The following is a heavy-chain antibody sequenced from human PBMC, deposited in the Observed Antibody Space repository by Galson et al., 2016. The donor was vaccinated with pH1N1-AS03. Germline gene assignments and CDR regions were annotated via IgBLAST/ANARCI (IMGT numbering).Heavy chain of an antibody. V-gene: IGHV1-18*01. J-gene: IGHJ4*02. CDR1: GYTFTSYG. Sequence: SVKVSCKASGYTFTSYGIGWVRQAPGHGLEWMGWISPYNGRTEYAQKLQGRVTMTTDTSTSTAYMELRSLRSDDRAVYYCARETIVGASSIDFWGQGTLVTVSS. CDR3: ARETIVGASSIDF. D-gene: IGHD1-26*01. CDR2: ISPYNGRT.